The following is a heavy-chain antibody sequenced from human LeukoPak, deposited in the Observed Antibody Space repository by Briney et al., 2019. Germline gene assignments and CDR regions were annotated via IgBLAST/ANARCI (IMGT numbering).Heavy chain of an antibody. D-gene: IGHD3-3*01. J-gene: IGHJ6*02. CDR2: ITWNSGSV. CDR3: AKDGAIFGVPITRGGMDV. CDR1: GCKFDEYA. V-gene: IGHV3-9*01. Sequence: PGGSLRLSCAASGCKFDEYAMHWVRQVPGQGLEWASGITWNSGSVGYADSVRGRFTISRDNAKNSLYLQMNSLRPEDTALYYCAKDGAIFGVPITRGGMDVWGQGTTVTVSS.